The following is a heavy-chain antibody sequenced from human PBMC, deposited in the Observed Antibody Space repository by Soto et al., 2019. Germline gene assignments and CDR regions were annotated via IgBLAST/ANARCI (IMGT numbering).Heavy chain of an antibody. CDR1: GFTFSSYG. Sequence: GGSLRLSCAASGFTFSSYGMHWVRQAPGKGLEWVAVIWYDGSNKYYADSVKGRFTISRDNSKNTLYLQMNSLRAEDTAVYYCERVVTTSFMDVWGQGTTVTVSS. V-gene: IGHV3-33*01. CDR2: IWYDGSNK. CDR3: ERVVTTSFMDV. J-gene: IGHJ6*02. D-gene: IGHD4-17*01.